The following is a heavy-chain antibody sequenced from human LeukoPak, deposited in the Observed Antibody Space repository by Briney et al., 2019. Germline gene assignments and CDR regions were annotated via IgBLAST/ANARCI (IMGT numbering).Heavy chain of an antibody. J-gene: IGHJ6*02. V-gene: IGHV1-8*01. CDR1: GYTFTSYD. D-gene: IGHD3-9*01. CDR2: MSPNSGNT. Sequence: ASVKVSCKASGYTFTSYDINWVRQATGQGLEWMGWMSPNSGNTGYAQKFQGRVTMTRNTSISTAYMELSSLRSEDTAVYYCARVNILGPYYYYYGMDVWGQGTTVTVSS. CDR3: ARVNILGPYYYYYGMDV.